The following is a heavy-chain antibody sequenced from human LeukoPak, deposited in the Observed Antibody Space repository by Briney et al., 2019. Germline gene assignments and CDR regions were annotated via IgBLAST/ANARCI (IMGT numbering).Heavy chain of an antibody. Sequence: GGSLRLSCAASGFTFSTYTMNWARQAPGKGLEWVSGTNWDGASTGYADSVKDRFTISRDNVKNFLYLQMNSLRVEDTALYFCGRVYCSTTSCYDYYDYYMDVWGKGTTVTVSS. V-gene: IGHV3-20*04. CDR3: GRVYCSTTSCYDYYDYYMDV. CDR2: TNWDGAST. J-gene: IGHJ6*03. D-gene: IGHD2-2*01. CDR1: GFTFSTYT.